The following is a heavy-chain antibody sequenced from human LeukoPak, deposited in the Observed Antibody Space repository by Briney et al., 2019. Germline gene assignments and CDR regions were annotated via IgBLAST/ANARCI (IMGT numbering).Heavy chain of an antibody. CDR2: IHHSGST. J-gene: IGHJ4*02. CDR1: GGSISRYY. D-gene: IGHD3-22*01. V-gene: IGHV4-59*08. Sequence: PSETLSLTCIVSGGSISRYYWSWIRQPPGKGLEWIGYIHHSGSTNYNPFLKSRVTISVDTSKNQFSLKLSSVTAAGTAVYYCASDSSGYYYPYYWGQGTLVTVSS. CDR3: ASDSSGYYYPYY.